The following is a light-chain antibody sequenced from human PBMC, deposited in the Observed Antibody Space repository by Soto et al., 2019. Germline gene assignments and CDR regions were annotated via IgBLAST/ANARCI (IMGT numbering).Light chain of an antibody. V-gene: IGLV2-8*01. CDR1: GSDIAVYNY. CDR3: SSYAGSNSLV. CDR2: KVS. Sequence: QSALTQPPSASGSPGQSVTISCAGTGSDIAVYNYVSWYQQHPGKAPKLIIFKVSRRPSGVPDRFSGCKSGNTASLTVSGLQADDEADYYCSSYAGSNSLVFGGGTKLTVL. J-gene: IGLJ3*02.